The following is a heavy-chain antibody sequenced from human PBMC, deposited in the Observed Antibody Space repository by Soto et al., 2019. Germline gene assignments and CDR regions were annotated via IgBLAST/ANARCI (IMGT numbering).Heavy chain of an antibody. Sequence: QVQLVQSGAEVKKPGSSVKVSCKASGGTFSSYAISWVRQSPGQGLEWMGGIIPIPGTANYAQKFKGRVTINADESTSTAYMELSSLRSEDTAVYYCARSQGSSTSLEIYYYYYYGMDVWGQGTTVTVSS. D-gene: IGHD2-2*01. J-gene: IGHJ6*02. V-gene: IGHV1-69*01. CDR2: IIPIPGTA. CDR3: ARSQGSSTSLEIYYYYYYGMDV. CDR1: GGTFSSYA.